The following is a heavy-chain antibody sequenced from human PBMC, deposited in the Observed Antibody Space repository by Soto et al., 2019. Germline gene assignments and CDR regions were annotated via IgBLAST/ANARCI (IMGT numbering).Heavy chain of an antibody. CDR1: GGSITRGGYY. Sequence: QLQLQESGPGLVRPSQTLSLTCSVSGGSITRGGYYWGWIRQLPGKGLEWVAYVYSSGRTYYNPSLESRLSISLDTSKNQFSLILRSVTVADTAIYYCARDHNGFTKAFEIWGQGAMVTVSS. CDR2: VYSSGRT. V-gene: IGHV4-31*03. J-gene: IGHJ3*02. CDR3: ARDHNGFTKAFEI. D-gene: IGHD5-12*01.